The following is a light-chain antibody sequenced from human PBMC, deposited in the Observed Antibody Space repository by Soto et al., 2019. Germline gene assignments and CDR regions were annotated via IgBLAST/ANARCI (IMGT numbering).Light chain of an antibody. V-gene: IGLV2-14*01. CDR1: SSDVGGYNY. J-gene: IGLJ2*01. CDR2: EVS. Sequence: QSALTQPASVSGSPGQSITISCTGTSSDVGGYNYVSWYQQYPGKAPKLMIYEVSNRPSGVSNRFSGSKSGNTASLTISGLQAEDEADYYCSSYTSSGTLMVFGGGTKL. CDR3: SSYTSSGTLMV.